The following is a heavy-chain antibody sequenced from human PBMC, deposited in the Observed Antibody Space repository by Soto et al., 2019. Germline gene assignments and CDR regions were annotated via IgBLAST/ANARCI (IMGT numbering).Heavy chain of an antibody. Sequence: TLSLTCTVSGGSISSYFWSWIRQPPGKGLEWIGYIYYSGSTNYNPSLKSRVTISVDRSKNQFSLRLSSVTAADTAVYYCARDRMYDSSGYYYPHCDYWGQGTLVTVSS. CDR2: IYYSGST. J-gene: IGHJ4*02. CDR1: GGSISSYF. V-gene: IGHV4-59*12. D-gene: IGHD3-22*01. CDR3: ARDRMYDSSGYYYPHCDY.